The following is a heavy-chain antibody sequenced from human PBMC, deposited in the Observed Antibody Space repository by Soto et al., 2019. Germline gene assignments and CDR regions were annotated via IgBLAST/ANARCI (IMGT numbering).Heavy chain of an antibody. CDR2: ISYDGSNK. J-gene: IGHJ4*02. V-gene: IGHV3-30-3*01. Sequence: QVQLVESGGGVVQPGRSLRLSCAASEFTFSSYAMHWVRQAPGKGLEWVAVISYDGSNKYYADSVKGRFTISRDNSKNTLYLQMNSLRAEDTAVYYCARDDYWGQGTLVTVSS. CDR3: ARDDY. CDR1: EFTFSSYA.